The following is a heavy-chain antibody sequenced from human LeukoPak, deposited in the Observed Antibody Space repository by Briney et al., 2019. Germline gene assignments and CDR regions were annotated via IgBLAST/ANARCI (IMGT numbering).Heavy chain of an antibody. CDR3: ARAEAPYGGYDWFDP. D-gene: IGHD5-12*01. CDR1: GGSFSGYY. CDR2: INHSGST. Sequence: PSETLSLTCAVYGGSFSGYYWSWIRQPPGKGLEWIGEINHSGSTNYNPSLKSRVTISVDTSKNQFSLKLSSVTAADTAVYYCARAEAPYGGYDWFDPWGQGTLVTVSS. J-gene: IGHJ5*02. V-gene: IGHV4-34*01.